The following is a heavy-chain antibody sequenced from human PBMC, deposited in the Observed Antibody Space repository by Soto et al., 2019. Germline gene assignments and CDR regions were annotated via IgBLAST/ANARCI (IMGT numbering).Heavy chain of an antibody. CDR3: ARDPGIYSGNFDYGLDV. J-gene: IGHJ6*02. CDR2: IGTSGKTI. Sequence: QPGGSLRLSCAVSGFIFSRYEMNWVRQAPGKGLEWVSYIGTSGKTIYYADSVRGRFTISRDNAKNSLYLQMNSLRAEDTAVYYCARDPGIYSGNFDYGLDVWGQGTTVTVSS. CDR1: GFIFSRYE. V-gene: IGHV3-48*03. D-gene: IGHD4-4*01.